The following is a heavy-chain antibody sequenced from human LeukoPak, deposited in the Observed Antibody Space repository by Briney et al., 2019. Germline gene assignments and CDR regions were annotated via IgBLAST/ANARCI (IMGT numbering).Heavy chain of an antibody. Sequence: PSETLSLTCTVSGYSISSGYYWGWIRQPPGKGLEWIGSIYHSGSTYYNPSLKSRVTISVATSKNQFSLKLSSVTAADTAVYYCARVPRTGERNDYWGQGTLVTVSS. J-gene: IGHJ4*02. CDR2: IYHSGST. CDR1: GYSISSGYY. D-gene: IGHD4-17*01. V-gene: IGHV4-38-2*02. CDR3: ARVPRTGERNDY.